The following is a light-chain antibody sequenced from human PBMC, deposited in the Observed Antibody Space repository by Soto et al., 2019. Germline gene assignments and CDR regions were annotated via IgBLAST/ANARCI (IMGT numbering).Light chain of an antibody. J-gene: IGKJ2*01. CDR3: QQYNNSPPYT. CDR2: GAS. V-gene: IGKV3-15*01. Sequence: EIVMTQSPATLSVSPGERATLSCRASESVSSNLAWYQQKPGQAPRLLIYGASTRTTGIPARFSGSGSGTALTLPISSLQSEDFALYNCQQYNNSPPYTFGQGTKLEIK. CDR1: ESVSSN.